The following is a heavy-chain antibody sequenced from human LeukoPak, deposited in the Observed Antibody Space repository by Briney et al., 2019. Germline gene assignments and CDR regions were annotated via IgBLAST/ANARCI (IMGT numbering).Heavy chain of an antibody. Sequence: SETLSLTCTVAGGSISSDSYYWGWIRQPPGKGLEWIASIHYTGSSYYNLSLKSRVTISVDTSKNQCSLKLSSVTAADTAVFYCARHKSPTALDSWGQGTLVIVFS. V-gene: IGHV4-39*01. CDR3: ARHKSPTALDS. CDR1: GGSISSDSYY. J-gene: IGHJ5*01. CDR2: IHYTGSS. D-gene: IGHD2-2*01.